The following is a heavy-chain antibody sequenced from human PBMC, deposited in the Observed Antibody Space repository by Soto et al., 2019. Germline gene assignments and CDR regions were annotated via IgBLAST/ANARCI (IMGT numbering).Heavy chain of an antibody. D-gene: IGHD3-10*01. CDR2: ISYDGSNK. Sequence: QVQLVESGGGVVQPGRSLRLSCAASGFTFSSYGMHWVRQAPGKGLEWVAVISYDGSNKYYADSVKGRFTISRDNSKNTLYLQMNRLRAEDTAVYYCAKDFGEPLGMDVWGQGTTVTVSS. CDR3: AKDFGEPLGMDV. J-gene: IGHJ6*01. CDR1: GFTFSSYG. V-gene: IGHV3-30*18.